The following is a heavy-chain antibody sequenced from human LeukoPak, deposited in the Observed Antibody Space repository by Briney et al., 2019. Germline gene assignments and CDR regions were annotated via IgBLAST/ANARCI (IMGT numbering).Heavy chain of an antibody. V-gene: IGHV3-64*04. Sequence: GGSLRLSCSASGFTFSNFPMHWVRQVPGKGLEYVSAVSSDGGSTNYADSVRGRFTISRDNSKNTLSLQMDSLRSEDTAVYYCARDHRTSLVRGVMNPFDMWGQGTMVTVSS. CDR3: ARDHRTSLVRGVMNPFDM. J-gene: IGHJ3*02. CDR2: VSSDGGST. CDR1: GFTFSNFP. D-gene: IGHD3-10*01.